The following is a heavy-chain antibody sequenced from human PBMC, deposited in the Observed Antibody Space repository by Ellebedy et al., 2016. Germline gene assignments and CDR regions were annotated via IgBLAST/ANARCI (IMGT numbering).Heavy chain of an antibody. CDR2: IDSSGNT. CDR1: GGSISSYY. J-gene: IGHJ5*01. V-gene: IGHV4-4*07. CDR3: ARSRFVFTGRVDNWFDS. D-gene: IGHD2-15*01. Sequence: SETLSLXXTVSGGSISSYYWSWIRQPAGKGLEWIGRIDSSGNTDYNPSLKSRVTMSVDTSKNQFSLKLSSVTAADTAAYYCARSRFVFTGRVDNWFDSWGQGTLVTVSS.